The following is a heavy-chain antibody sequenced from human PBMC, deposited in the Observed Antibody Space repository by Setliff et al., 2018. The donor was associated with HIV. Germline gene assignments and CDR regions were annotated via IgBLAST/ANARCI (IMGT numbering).Heavy chain of an antibody. V-gene: IGHV1-69*13. D-gene: IGHD1-7*01. Sequence: SVKVSCKASGYSFSKYGISWVRQAPGQGLEWMGGVIPIFGTPKYPQKFQGRVTITADDSTTTAYMELSRLKPEDTAIYYCATALTANWNYEPHFDYWGQGSLVTVSS. CDR3: ATALTANWNYEPHFDY. J-gene: IGHJ4*02. CDR2: VIPIFGTP. CDR1: GYSFSKYG.